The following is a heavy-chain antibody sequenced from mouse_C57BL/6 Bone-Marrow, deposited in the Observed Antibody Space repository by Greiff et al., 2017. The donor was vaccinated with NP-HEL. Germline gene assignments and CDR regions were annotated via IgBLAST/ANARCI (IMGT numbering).Heavy chain of an antibody. D-gene: IGHD1-1*01. CDR1: GYTFTDYY. CDR2: INPYNGGT. Sequence: VQLQQSGPVLVKPGASVKMSCKASGYTFTDYYMNWVKQSHGKSLEWIGVINPYNGGTSYNQKFKGKATLTVDKSSSTAYMELNSLTSEDSAVYYCARRDGSSFSWFAYWGQGTLVTVSA. V-gene: IGHV1-19*01. J-gene: IGHJ3*01. CDR3: ARRDGSSFSWFAY.